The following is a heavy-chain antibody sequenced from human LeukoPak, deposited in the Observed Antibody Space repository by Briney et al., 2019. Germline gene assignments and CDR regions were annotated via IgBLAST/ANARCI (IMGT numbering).Heavy chain of an antibody. CDR3: ARERVGGSYSSSLEYFQH. CDR1: GYTLTELS. Sequence: ASVKVSCKISGYTLTELSMHWVRQAPGQGLEWMGIINPSGGSTSYAQKFQGRVTMTRDTSTSTVYMELSSLRSEDTAVYYCARERVGGSYSSSLEYFQHWGQGTLVTVSS. J-gene: IGHJ1*01. D-gene: IGHD6-13*01. V-gene: IGHV1-46*01. CDR2: INPSGGST.